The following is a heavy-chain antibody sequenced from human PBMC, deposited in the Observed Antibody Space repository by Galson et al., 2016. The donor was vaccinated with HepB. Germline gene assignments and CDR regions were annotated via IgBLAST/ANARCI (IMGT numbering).Heavy chain of an antibody. J-gene: IGHJ6*02. CDR2: ISGSGGST. V-gene: IGHV3-23*01. CDR1: GFTFSSYG. Sequence: SLRLSCAASGFTFSSYGMSWVRQAPGKGLEWVSAISGSGGSTYYADSVKGRFTISRDNSKNTLFLQMNSLRAEDTAVYYCAKDKPFPYYGVDVWGQGTTVTVSS. D-gene: IGHD1-14*01. CDR3: AKDKPFPYYGVDV.